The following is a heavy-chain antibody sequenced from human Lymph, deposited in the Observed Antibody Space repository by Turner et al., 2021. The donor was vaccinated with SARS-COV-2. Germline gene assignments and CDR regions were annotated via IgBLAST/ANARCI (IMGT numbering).Heavy chain of an antibody. D-gene: IGHD2-15*01. CDR1: GYTLTELS. J-gene: IGHJ6*02. V-gene: IGHV1-24*01. CDR3: ATVLCSGGSCYYYGMDV. Sequence: QVQLVQTGAEVKKPGASMKVSCKVSGYTLTELSMHWVRQAPGKGPELVGGFDPEDGETIYAQKFQGRVTMTEDTSTDTVYMELSSLRSEDTAVYYCATVLCSGGSCYYYGMDVWGQGTTVTVSS. CDR2: FDPEDGET.